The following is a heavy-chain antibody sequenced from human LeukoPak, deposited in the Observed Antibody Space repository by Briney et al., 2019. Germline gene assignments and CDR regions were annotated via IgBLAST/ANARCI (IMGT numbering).Heavy chain of an antibody. D-gene: IGHD4-17*01. CDR1: GFTVSRNS. J-gene: IGHJ3*02. CDR3: TRVLGDLGAFDI. CDR2: ISSSSTYI. V-gene: IGHV3-21*01. Sequence: GGSLRLSCAASGFTVSRNSMNWVRQAPGKALEWISSISSSSTYIYYADSLKGRFTISRDNAKNSVSLQMNSLRAEDTAVYYCTRVLGDLGAFDIWGQGTMVTVSS.